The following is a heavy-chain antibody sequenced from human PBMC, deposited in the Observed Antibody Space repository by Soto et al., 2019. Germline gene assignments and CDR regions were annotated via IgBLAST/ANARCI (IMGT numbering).Heavy chain of an antibody. Sequence: PSQTLSLTCAISGDSVSSNSAAWNWIRQSPSRGLEWLGRTYYRSKWYNDYAVSVKSRITINPDTSKKQFSLQLNSVPPEDTAVYSCARERGDMAGSGWDFDYWGQGTLVTVSS. CDR1: GDSVSSNSAA. CDR2: TYYRSKWYN. J-gene: IGHJ4*02. D-gene: IGHD6-19*01. CDR3: ARERGDMAGSGWDFDY. V-gene: IGHV6-1*01.